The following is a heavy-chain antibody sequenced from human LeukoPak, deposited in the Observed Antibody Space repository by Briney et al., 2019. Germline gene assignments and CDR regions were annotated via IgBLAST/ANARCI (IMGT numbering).Heavy chain of an antibody. V-gene: IGHV3-30*18. CDR1: GFTFSCYA. D-gene: IGHD4-23*01. CDR3: AKDLGPPKSGSNVVY. CDR2: ISYDGSNK. Sequence: GGSLRLSCAASGFTFSCYAMQWVRQAPGKGLEWVAVISYDGSNKYYADSVKGRFTISRDNSKNTLYLQMNSLRAEDTAVYYFAKDLGPPKSGSNVVYWGQGALVTVSS. J-gene: IGHJ4*02.